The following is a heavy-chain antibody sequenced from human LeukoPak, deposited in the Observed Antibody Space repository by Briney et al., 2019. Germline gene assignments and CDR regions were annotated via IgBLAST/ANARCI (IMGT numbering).Heavy chain of an antibody. Sequence: PGGSLRLSCAASGFTFSNAWMNWVRQAPGKGLEGVGRIKSKTDGGTTDYAATVKGRFTISRDDAKNTLYLQMNSLKIEDTAVYYCMWDIVAIAAGTEFDYWGQGTLATVSS. CDR1: GFTFSNAW. CDR3: MWDIVAIAAGTEFDY. D-gene: IGHD6-13*01. J-gene: IGHJ4*02. CDR2: IKSKTDGGTT. V-gene: IGHV3-15*01.